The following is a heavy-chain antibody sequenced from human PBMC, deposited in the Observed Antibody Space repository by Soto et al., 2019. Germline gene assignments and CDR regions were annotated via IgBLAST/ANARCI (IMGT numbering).Heavy chain of an antibody. Sequence: SETLSLTCAVYGVSFSGYYWSWIRQPPGKGLEWIGEINHSGSTNYNPSLKSRVTISVDTSKNQFSLKLSSVTAADTAVYYCARGPSLVYYYGSGSHNWFDPWGQGTLVTVSS. V-gene: IGHV4-34*01. J-gene: IGHJ5*02. CDR1: GVSFSGYY. CDR2: INHSGST. D-gene: IGHD3-10*01. CDR3: ARGPSLVYYYGSGSHNWFDP.